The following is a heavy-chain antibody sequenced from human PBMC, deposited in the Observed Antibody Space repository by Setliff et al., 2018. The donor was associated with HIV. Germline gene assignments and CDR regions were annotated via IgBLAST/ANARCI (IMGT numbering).Heavy chain of an antibody. D-gene: IGHD1-26*01. Sequence: PGGSLRLSCTASGFTFGDYAMSWVRQAPGKGLEWVGFIRSKAYGGTTEYAASVKGRFTISRDDSKSIAYLQMNSLKTEDTAVYYCTRDQGLVGATYFDYWGQGTLVTVSS. CDR1: GFTFGDYA. CDR2: IRSKAYGGTT. CDR3: TRDQGLVGATYFDY. V-gene: IGHV3-49*04. J-gene: IGHJ4*02.